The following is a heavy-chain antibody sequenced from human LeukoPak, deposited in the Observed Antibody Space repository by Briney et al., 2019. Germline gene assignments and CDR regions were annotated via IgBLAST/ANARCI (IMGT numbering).Heavy chain of an antibody. CDR2: ISFHDGDT. Sequence: EASVKVSCKASGYTFTGYYMHWVRQAPGQGLEWMGWISFHDGDTLFAQKFQDRLTLTTDTSTSTVYMELRSLTSDDAAVYYCARVTYYYGSGREDEFDYWGQGTLVTVSS. CDR1: GYTFTGYY. D-gene: IGHD3-10*01. J-gene: IGHJ4*02. V-gene: IGHV1-18*04. CDR3: ARVTYYYGSGREDEFDY.